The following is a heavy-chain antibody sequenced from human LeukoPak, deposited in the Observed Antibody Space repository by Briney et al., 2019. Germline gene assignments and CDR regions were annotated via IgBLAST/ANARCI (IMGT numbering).Heavy chain of an antibody. CDR2: IDAGYGNT. CDR1: GYTFTNYA. CDR3: AKASRIAVAGDYFEN. Sequence: ASVKVSCKTSGYTFTNYAIQWMRQAPGQSLEWVGYIDAGYGNTKLSQKFQDRVAITRDTSASTSYMELSSLTSEDTAVYYCAKASRIAVAGDYFENWGQGTLVTVSS. J-gene: IGHJ4*02. V-gene: IGHV1-3*01. D-gene: IGHD6-19*01.